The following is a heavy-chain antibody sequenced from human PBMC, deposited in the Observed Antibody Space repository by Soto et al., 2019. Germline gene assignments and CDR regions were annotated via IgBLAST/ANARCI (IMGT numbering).Heavy chain of an antibody. CDR1: GDSITNNNYH. Sequence: SETLSLTCTVSGDSITNNNYHWGWTRQPPGKGLEWIGAVYSNGNTYYNPSLKSRLAISVDTSKNQFSLKLSSVTAADTAVYYCARDIAGSSYYYYYGMDVWGQGTTVTVSS. V-gene: IGHV4-39*07. CDR2: VYSNGNT. D-gene: IGHD6-13*01. CDR3: ARDIAGSSYYYYYGMDV. J-gene: IGHJ6*02.